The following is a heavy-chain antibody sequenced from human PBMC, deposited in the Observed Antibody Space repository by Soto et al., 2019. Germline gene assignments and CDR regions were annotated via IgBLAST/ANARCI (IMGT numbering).Heavy chain of an antibody. CDR1: GGTFSSYA. J-gene: IGHJ3*02. Sequence: SVKVSCKASGGTFSSYAISWVRQAPGQGLEWMGGIIPIFGTANYAQKFQGRVTITADKSTSTAYMELSSLRSEDTAVYYCARRGGSHPLHPVAFDIWGQGTMVTVSS. D-gene: IGHD3-16*01. CDR2: IIPIFGTA. V-gene: IGHV1-69*06. CDR3: ARRGGSHPLHPVAFDI.